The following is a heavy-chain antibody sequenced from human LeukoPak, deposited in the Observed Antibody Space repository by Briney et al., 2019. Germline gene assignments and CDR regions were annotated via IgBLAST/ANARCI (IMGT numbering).Heavy chain of an antibody. D-gene: IGHD5-18*01. Sequence: SETLSLTCTVSGGSISSGGYYWSWIRQPPGKGLEWIGEINHSGSTNYNPSLKSRVTISVDTSKNQFSLKLSSVTAADTAVYYCARVRSWIQLWLPKYYFDYWGQGTLVTVSS. CDR2: INHSGST. V-gene: IGHV4-39*07. CDR1: GGSISSGGYY. J-gene: IGHJ4*02. CDR3: ARVRSWIQLWLPKYYFDY.